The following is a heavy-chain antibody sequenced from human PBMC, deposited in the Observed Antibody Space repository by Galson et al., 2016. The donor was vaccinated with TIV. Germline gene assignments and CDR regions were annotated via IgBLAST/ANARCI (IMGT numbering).Heavy chain of an antibody. J-gene: IGHJ3*02. D-gene: IGHD6-19*01. CDR3: ARPWSSGWYDAFDI. Sequence: QSGAEVKKPGDSLKISCKGSGYFFPSYWIAWVRQMPGKGLEWMGIIYPGDSDTSYSPPFQGQVTISADKSISTAYLQWSSLKASDTAMYYCARPWSSGWYDAFDIWGQGTMVTVSS. CDR2: IYPGDSDT. V-gene: IGHV5-51*01. CDR1: GYFFPSYW.